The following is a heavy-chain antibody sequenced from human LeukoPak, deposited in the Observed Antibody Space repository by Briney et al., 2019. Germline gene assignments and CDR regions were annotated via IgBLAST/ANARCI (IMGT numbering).Heavy chain of an antibody. CDR3: AREGAARNFDY. J-gene: IGHJ4*02. CDR2: INPRGGST. D-gene: IGHD6-6*01. V-gene: IGHV1-46*01. CDR1: GYTITDYY. Sequence: ASVKVSCKASGYTITDYYLHWVRQAPGQGLEWMGIINPRGGSTSYAQKFQGRVTMTRDTSTSTVYMELSSLRSEDTAVYYCAREGAARNFDYWGQGILVTVSS.